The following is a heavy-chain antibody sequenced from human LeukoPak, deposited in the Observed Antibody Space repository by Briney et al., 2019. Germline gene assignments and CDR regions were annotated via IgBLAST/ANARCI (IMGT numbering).Heavy chain of an antibody. J-gene: IGHJ6*02. CDR2: ISSSRSYI. V-gene: IGHV3-21*01. CDR1: GFTFSSYS. D-gene: IGHD4-17*01. Sequence: SGGSLRLSCAASGFTFSSYSMNWVREAPGEGLEWVSSISSSRSYIYYADSVKGRFTISRDNAKNSLYLQMNSLRAEDSAVYYCARDGSTVTTPYGMGVWGQGTTVTVSS. CDR3: ARDGSTVTTPYGMGV.